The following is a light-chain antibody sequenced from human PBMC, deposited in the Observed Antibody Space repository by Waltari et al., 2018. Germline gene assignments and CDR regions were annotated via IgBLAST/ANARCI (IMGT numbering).Light chain of an antibody. CDR2: DSS. CDR3: QQRSDWPSIT. J-gene: IGKJ5*01. CDR1: QSVSNL. Sequence: EIVLTQSPDTLSLSPGERATLYCRASQSVSNLLAWYQQKPGQTPRLLIYDSSNRAAGIPARFSGSGSGTDFTLTISSLEPEYSAVYYCQQRSDWPSITFGQGTRLEIK. V-gene: IGKV3-11*01.